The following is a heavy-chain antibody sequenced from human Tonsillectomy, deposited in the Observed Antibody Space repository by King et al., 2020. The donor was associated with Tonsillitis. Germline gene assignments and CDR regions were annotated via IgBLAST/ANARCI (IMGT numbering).Heavy chain of an antibody. J-gene: IGHJ4*02. D-gene: IGHD3-22*01. CDR2: IWYDGSNK. V-gene: IGHV3-33*01. CDR1: GFTFSSYG. Sequence: VQLVESGGGVVQPGRSLRLSWAASGFTFSSYGKHWVRQAPGKGLEWVAGIWYDGSNKNYADSVKGRFPNSRDNSKNTLYLQMNSLRAEDTAVYYCARDPRNDYYDSSGYYFDYWGQGTLVTVSS. CDR3: ARDPRNDYYDSSGYYFDY.